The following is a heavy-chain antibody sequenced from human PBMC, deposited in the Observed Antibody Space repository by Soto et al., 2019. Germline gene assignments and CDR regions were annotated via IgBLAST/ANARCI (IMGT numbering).Heavy chain of an antibody. CDR2: VIPILGMA. CDR3: ARGGAVVVPGAVDRHNWFDP. J-gene: IGHJ5*02. Sequence: QVQLVQSGAEVKKPGSSVKVSCEASGGTFSSYSFSWVRQAPGQGLEWMGRVIPILGMANYAQKFQGRVTITADKSTSTVYMELSSVRSEDTDVYYCARGGAVVVPGAVDRHNWFDPWGQGTLVTVSS. D-gene: IGHD2-2*01. CDR1: GGTFSSYS. V-gene: IGHV1-69*02.